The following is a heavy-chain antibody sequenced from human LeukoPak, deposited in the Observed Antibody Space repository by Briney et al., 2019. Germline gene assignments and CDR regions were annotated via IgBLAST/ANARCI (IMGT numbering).Heavy chain of an antibody. CDR3: AKDIPNYGGLDH. Sequence: GGSLRLSCAASGFTFDGYTMHWVRQAPGKGLEWVSHISRHGGTTYYADSVKGRFTISRDNSKNSLYLQINSLRAEDTALYYCAKDIPNYGGLDHWGQGTLVTVSS. D-gene: IGHD4/OR15-4a*01. CDR2: ISRHGGTT. V-gene: IGHV3-43*01. CDR1: GFTFDGYT. J-gene: IGHJ5*02.